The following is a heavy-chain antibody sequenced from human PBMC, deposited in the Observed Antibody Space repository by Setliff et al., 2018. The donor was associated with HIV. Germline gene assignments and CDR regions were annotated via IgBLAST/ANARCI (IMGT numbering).Heavy chain of an antibody. D-gene: IGHD1-1*01. CDR1: GYSFSSYA. Sequence: ASVKVSCKASGYSFSSYAISWVRQAPGQGLEWMGWISAYNGHTNYAQKVKGRVTMTTDTSTSTAYLELRSLRSDDTAVYFCARNKLSDAFDVWGPGTVVTVSS. CDR3: ARNKLSDAFDV. J-gene: IGHJ3*01. V-gene: IGHV1-18*01. CDR2: ISAYNGHT.